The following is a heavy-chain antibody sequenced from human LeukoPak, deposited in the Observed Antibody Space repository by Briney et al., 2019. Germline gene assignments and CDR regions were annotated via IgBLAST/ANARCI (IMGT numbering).Heavy chain of an antibody. CDR1: GFTFSAYW. CDR3: ARVGGTTGYYPS. D-gene: IGHD3-9*01. J-gene: IGHJ5*02. CDR2: ISTDGSTT. Sequence: GGSLRLSCAASGFTFSAYWMHWVRQAPEKGLVWVSRISTDGSTTTYADSVKGRFTISRDNAKNTLYLQMNSLRAEDTAVYYCARVGGTTGYYPSWGQGTLVTVSS. V-gene: IGHV3-74*01.